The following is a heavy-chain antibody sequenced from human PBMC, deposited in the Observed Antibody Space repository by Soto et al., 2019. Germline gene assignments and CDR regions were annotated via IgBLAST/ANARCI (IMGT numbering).Heavy chain of an antibody. CDR2: ISGSGGST. Sequence: GGSLRLSCAASGFTFSSYAMSWVRQAPGKGLEWVSAISGSGGSTYYADSVKGRFTISRDNSKNTLYLQMNSLRAEDTAVYYCAKDGVGDIVVVPAATLDYWGQGTLVTVSS. CDR1: GFTFSSYA. D-gene: IGHD2-2*01. CDR3: AKDGVGDIVVVPAATLDY. V-gene: IGHV3-23*01. J-gene: IGHJ4*02.